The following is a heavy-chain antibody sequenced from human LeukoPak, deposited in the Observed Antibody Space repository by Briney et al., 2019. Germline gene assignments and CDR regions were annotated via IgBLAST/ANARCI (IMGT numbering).Heavy chain of an antibody. CDR2: IYHSGST. CDR3: ARAEVEWLYHY. D-gene: IGHD3-3*01. CDR1: GGSISSGEYY. Sequence: SETLSLTCTDSGGSISSGEYYWSWIRQPPGKGLEWIGYIYHSGSTYYNPSLKSRVTISVDTSKNQVSLKLSSVTAADTAVYYCARAEVEWLYHYWGQGTLVTVSS. J-gene: IGHJ4*02. V-gene: IGHV4-30-4*08.